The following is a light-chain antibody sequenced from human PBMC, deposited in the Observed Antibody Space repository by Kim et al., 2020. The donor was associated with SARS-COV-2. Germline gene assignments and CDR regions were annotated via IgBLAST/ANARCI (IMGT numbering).Light chain of an antibody. CDR2: AAS. CDR1: QSVTSNY. V-gene: IGKV3-20*01. J-gene: IGKJ1*01. Sequence: SPGERATRSCRASQSVTSNYLAWYQHKPGQAPRLLVYAASSRAAGIPDRFSGSGSGTDFTLTIGRLEPEDFAVYYCQQYAGSPWTFGQGTKVDIK. CDR3: QQYAGSPWT.